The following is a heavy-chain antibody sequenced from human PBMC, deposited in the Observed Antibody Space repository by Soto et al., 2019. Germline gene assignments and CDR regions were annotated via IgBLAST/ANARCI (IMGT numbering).Heavy chain of an antibody. CDR2: IYWNDDK. J-gene: IGHJ5*02. CDR1: GFSLSTSGVG. V-gene: IGHV2-5*01. Sequence: SGPTLVNPTQTLTLTCTFSGFSLSTSGVGVGWIRQSPGKALEWLALIYWNDDKRYSPSLKSRITITKDTSKNQVVLTMTNMDPVDTATYYCAHSAHGYCDSTSCLGWFDPWGQGTLVTVSS. D-gene: IGHD2-2*01. CDR3: AHSAHGYCDSTSCLGWFDP.